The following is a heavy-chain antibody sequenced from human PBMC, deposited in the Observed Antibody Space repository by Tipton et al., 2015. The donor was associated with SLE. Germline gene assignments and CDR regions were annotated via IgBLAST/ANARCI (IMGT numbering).Heavy chain of an antibody. CDR1: GGSISSGGYY. V-gene: IGHV4-31*03. D-gene: IGHD3-9*01. CDR2: ISHSGRT. CDR3: ARDLRYFDWLSKGADAFDI. J-gene: IGHJ3*02. Sequence: LRLSCTVSGGSISSGGYYWSWIRQHPGKGLEWFGYISHSGRTDYNPSLKSRVTISVDTSKNQFSLKLSSVTAADTAVYYCARDLRYFDWLSKGADAFDIWGQGTMVTVSS.